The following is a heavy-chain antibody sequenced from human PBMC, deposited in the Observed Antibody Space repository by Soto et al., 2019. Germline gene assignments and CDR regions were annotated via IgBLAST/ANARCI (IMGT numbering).Heavy chain of an antibody. Sequence: QVQLVQSGAEVKKPGSSVKVSCKTSGVSFNNNGIGWVRQAPGHGLEWMGGVSPPFRTSNYARKFQGRISITGDASRGTVNMELSSLTSEDTAQYYCARVLYYGSGSYSPYGMDVWGQGTTVTVSS. CDR3: ARVLYYGSGSYSPYGMDV. CDR2: VSPPFRTS. J-gene: IGHJ6*02. D-gene: IGHD3-10*01. CDR1: GVSFNNNG. V-gene: IGHV1-69*01.